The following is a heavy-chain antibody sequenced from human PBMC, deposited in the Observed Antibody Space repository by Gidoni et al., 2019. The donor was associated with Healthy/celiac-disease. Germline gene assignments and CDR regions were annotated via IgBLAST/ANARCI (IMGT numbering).Heavy chain of an antibody. CDR1: GYTFTGYY. V-gene: IGHV1-2*02. CDR3: ARLGMYYYDSSGYLSGAFDL. CDR2: INPNSGGT. J-gene: IGHJ2*01. Sequence: QVQLVQSGAEVKKPGASVKVSCTASGYTFTGYYMHWVRQAPGQGLEWMGWINPNSGGTNYAQKFQGRVTMTRDTSISIAYMELSRLRSDDTAVYYCARLGMYYYDSSGYLSGAFDLWGRGTLVTVSS. D-gene: IGHD3-22*01.